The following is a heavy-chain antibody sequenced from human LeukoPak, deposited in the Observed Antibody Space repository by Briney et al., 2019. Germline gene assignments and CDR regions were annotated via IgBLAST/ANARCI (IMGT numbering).Heavy chain of an antibody. D-gene: IGHD3-10*01. CDR2: ISGDSDNR. Sequence: GGSLRLSCAASGFNVAAYAMYWVRQLPGKSLEWVSLISGDSDNRYSAASVKGRFTISRDNSKNSLYLRMNSLTAEDTALYYCAIAYESGSFYRAFAYWGQGALVTVSS. CDR1: GFNVAAYA. CDR3: AIAYESGSFYRAFAY. J-gene: IGHJ4*02. V-gene: IGHV3-43*02.